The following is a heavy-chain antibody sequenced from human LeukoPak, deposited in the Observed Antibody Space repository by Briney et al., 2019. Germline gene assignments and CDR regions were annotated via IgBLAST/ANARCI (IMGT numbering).Heavy chain of an antibody. Sequence: PSETLSLTCTVPGGSISSGGYYWSWIRQHPGKGLEWIGYIYYSGSTYYNPSLKSRVTISVDTSKNQFSLKLSSVTAADTAVYYCARDKREPYDSSGYGPFDPWGQGTLVTVSS. V-gene: IGHV4-31*03. D-gene: IGHD3-22*01. CDR2: IYYSGST. CDR1: GGSISSGGYY. CDR3: ARDKREPYDSSGYGPFDP. J-gene: IGHJ5*02.